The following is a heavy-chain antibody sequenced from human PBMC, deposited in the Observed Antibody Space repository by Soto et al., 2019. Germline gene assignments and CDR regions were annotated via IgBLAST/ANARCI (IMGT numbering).Heavy chain of an antibody. Sequence: QITLKESGPPLVEPTQTLTLTCTFSGFSLITTGSGVAWIRQPPGKALEWLALIYWDDDKRYSPSLKSRLTIPKDTTKNQVVHTITNMDPVDTGTYFCAHLMTAVTTVGMDGWGQGTAVTDSS. CDR3: AHLMTAVTTVGMDG. CDR2: IYWDDDK. J-gene: IGHJ6*02. CDR1: GFSLITTGSG. D-gene: IGHD4-17*01. V-gene: IGHV2-5*02.